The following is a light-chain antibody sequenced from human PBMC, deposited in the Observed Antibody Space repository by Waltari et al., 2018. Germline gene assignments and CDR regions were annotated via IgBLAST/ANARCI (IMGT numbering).Light chain of an antibody. V-gene: IGKV2-30*01. CDR2: TVS. CDR1: QTLVSSNGNTY. J-gene: IGKJ1*01. CDR3: MQASSWPWT. Sequence: DAVLTQSPLSLPVTLGQPASISCRSSQTLVSSNGNTYLSWFQQLPGQSPRRLIYTVSHRDSGVPDRVSGSGSDTDFTLTISRVEAEDVGVYYCMQASSWPWTFGQGTKVEIK.